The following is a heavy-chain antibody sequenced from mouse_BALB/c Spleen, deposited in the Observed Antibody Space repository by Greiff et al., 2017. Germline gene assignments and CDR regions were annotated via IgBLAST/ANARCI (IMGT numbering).Heavy chain of an antibody. CDR3: ASYGNYGRDYFDY. D-gene: IGHD2-10*02. V-gene: IGHV3-2*02. CDR1: GYSITSDYA. CDR2: ISYSGST. J-gene: IGHJ2*01. Sequence: DVKLQESGPGLVKPSQSLSLTCTVTGYSITSDYAWNWIRQFPGNKLEWMGYISYSGSTSYNPSLKSRISITRDTSKNQFFLQLNSVTTEDTATYYCASYGNYGRDYFDYWGQGTTLTVSS.